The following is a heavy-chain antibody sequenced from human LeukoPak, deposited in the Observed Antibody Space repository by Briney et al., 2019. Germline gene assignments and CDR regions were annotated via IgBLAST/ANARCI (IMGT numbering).Heavy chain of an antibody. V-gene: IGHV1-2*02. CDR3: ARDVPEDIVVVPAAYGFDP. CDR2: INPNSGGT. Sequence: GASVKVSCKASGYTFTGYYMHWVRQAPGQGLEWMGWINPNSGGTNYAQKFQGRVTMTRDTSISTAYMELSRLRSDDTAVYYCARDVPEDIVVVPAAYGFDPWGQGTLVTVSS. CDR1: GYTFTGYY. J-gene: IGHJ5*02. D-gene: IGHD2-2*01.